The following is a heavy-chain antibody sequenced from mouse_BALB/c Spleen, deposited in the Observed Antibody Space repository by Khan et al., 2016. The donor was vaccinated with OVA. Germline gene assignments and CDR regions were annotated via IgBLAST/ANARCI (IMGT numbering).Heavy chain of an antibody. Sequence: EVELVESGGGLVNPGGSLKLSCAASGFSFSSYTMSWVRQTPEKRLEWVATISSGSTYTYYPDSVKGRFTISRDNATNTLYIQMSSLKSEDTAMYDCTRDGNYAHWYFDGWGAGTTVTVSS. J-gene: IGHJ1*01. V-gene: IGHV5-6-4*01. CDR2: ISSGSTYT. CDR1: GFSFSSYT. CDR3: TRDGNYAHWYFDG. D-gene: IGHD2-1*01.